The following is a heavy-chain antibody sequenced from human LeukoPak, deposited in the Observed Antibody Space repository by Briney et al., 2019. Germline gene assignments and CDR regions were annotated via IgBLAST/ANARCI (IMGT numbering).Heavy chain of an antibody. CDR3: ARLTPPRWWLRVPFDY. D-gene: IGHD5-12*01. Sequence: SETLSLTCAVYGGSFSGYYWSWIRQPPGKGLEWIGEINHSGSTNYNPSLKSRVTISVDTSKNQFSLKLSSVTAADTAVYYCARLTPPRWWLRVPFDYWGQGTLVTVSS. CDR2: INHSGST. J-gene: IGHJ4*02. CDR1: GGSFSGYY. V-gene: IGHV4-34*01.